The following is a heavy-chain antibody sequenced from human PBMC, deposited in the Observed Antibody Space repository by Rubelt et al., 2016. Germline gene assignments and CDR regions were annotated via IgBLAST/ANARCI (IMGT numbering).Heavy chain of an antibody. V-gene: IGHV1-2*06. J-gene: IGHJ4*02. CDR3: ARGDFLEWLLNSDY. D-gene: IGHD3-3*01. CDR1: GYTFTGYY. Sequence: EVKKPGASVKVSCKASGYTFTGYYMHWVRQAPGQGLEWMGRINPNSGGTNYAQKFQGRVTMTRDTSISTAYMELSRLRSDDTAVYYCARGDFLEWLLNSDYWGQGTLVTVSS. CDR2: INPNSGGT.